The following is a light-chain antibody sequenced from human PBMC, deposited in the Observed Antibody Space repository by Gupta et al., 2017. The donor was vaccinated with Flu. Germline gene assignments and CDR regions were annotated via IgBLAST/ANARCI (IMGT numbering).Light chain of an antibody. CDR2: AAS. Sequence: DIQMTQSPSSLSASVGDRVTITCRASQSITTYLNWYQQKPGKAPQLLIYAASSLQSGVPSRFSGSGYGTDFTLTISSRQPEDFATYYCQQSYGTPQITFGQGTRLEIK. CDR1: QSITTY. CDR3: QQSYGTPQIT. V-gene: IGKV1-39*01. J-gene: IGKJ5*01.